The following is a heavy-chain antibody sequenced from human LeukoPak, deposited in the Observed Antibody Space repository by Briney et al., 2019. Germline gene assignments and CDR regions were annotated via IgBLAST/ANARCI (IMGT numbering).Heavy chain of an antibody. Sequence: GGSLRLSCAASGFTFDDYAMHWVRQAPGKGLEWVSVIYSGGSTYYADSVKGRFTISRDNSKNTLYLQMNSLRAEDTAVYYCARAPELEQDYWGQGTLVTVSS. V-gene: IGHV3-53*01. CDR3: ARAPELEQDY. J-gene: IGHJ4*02. D-gene: IGHD1/OR15-1a*01. CDR2: IYSGGST. CDR1: GFTFDDYA.